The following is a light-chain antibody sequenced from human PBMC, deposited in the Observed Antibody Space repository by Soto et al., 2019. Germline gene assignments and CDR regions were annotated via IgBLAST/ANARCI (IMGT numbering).Light chain of an antibody. CDR1: SGDVGSYNY. CDR3: SSYTTSNTLV. V-gene: IGLV2-14*01. Sequence: QSALTQPASVSGSPGQSITIPCTGTSGDVGSYNYVSWYQQYPGKAPKLLIYEVSNRPSGVSNRFSGSKSGNTASLTISGLQAEDEADYYCSSYTTSNTLVFGTGTKVTVL. CDR2: EVS. J-gene: IGLJ1*01.